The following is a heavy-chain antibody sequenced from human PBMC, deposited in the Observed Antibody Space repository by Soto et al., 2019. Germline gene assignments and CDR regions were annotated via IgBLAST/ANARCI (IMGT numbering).Heavy chain of an antibody. D-gene: IGHD3-10*01. J-gene: IGHJ6*03. V-gene: IGHV1-18*01. CDR1: GYTFTSHG. Sequence: QVQLVQSGAEVKKPGASVKVSCKASGYTFTSHGLSWVRQAPGQGLEWMGWISANNGDTNYAQKFQGRVTVTTDTSTSTGYMELRSLRSEDTAVYYCARMVRGSNIDYYHYMDVWGKGTKVTVSS. CDR3: ARMVRGSNIDYYHYMDV. CDR2: ISANNGDT.